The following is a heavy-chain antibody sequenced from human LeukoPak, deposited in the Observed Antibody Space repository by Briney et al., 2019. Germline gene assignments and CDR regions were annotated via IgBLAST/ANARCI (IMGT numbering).Heavy chain of an antibody. CDR3: AYLTAEASYYYDY. CDR2: IYWNGDE. Sequence: SGPTLVNPRQTLTLTCSFSGFSLSSGAVAVGWIRQPPGKALEWLTHIYWNGDEKYNRFLRSRLTITKDTSKNQVVLTMTNMDPVDTGTYYCAYLTAEASYYYDYWGQGILITVSS. V-gene: IGHV2-5*01. D-gene: IGHD5-18*01. CDR1: GFSLSSGAVA. J-gene: IGHJ4*02.